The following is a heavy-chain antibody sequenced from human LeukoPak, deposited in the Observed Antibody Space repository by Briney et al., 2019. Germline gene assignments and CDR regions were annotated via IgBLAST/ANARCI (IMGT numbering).Heavy chain of an antibody. J-gene: IGHJ4*02. Sequence: KTSGTLSLTCAVSGGSISSSNWWSWVRPPPGKGLEWIGEIYHGGSTNYNPSLKSRVTISVDKSKNQFSLKLSSVTAADTAVYYCARPVAGSSVWRSFDDWGQGTLVTVSS. V-gene: IGHV4-4*02. D-gene: IGHD2-2*01. CDR1: GGSISSSNW. CDR2: IYHGGST. CDR3: ARPVAGSSVWRSFDD.